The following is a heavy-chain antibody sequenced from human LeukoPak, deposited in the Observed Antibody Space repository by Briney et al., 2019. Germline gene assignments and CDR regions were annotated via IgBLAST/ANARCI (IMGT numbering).Heavy chain of an antibody. Sequence: GGSLRLSCAASGFTFSSYAMHGVRQAPGKGLEYVSAISSKGGSTDYVNSVKGRFTISRDNSKNTLYLQMGSLRAEDMAVYYCAREYSSGLLRAAFDIWGQGTMVTASS. CDR3: AREYSSGLLRAAFDI. J-gene: IGHJ3*02. CDR1: GFTFSSYA. V-gene: IGHV3-64*01. CDR2: ISSKGGST. D-gene: IGHD6-19*01.